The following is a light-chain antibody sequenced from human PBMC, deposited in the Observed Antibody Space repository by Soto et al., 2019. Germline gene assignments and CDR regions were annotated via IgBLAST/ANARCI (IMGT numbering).Light chain of an antibody. CDR1: QSVGGDY. V-gene: IGKV3-20*01. Sequence: EIVLTQSPGTLSLSPGERATLSCRASQSVGGDYLAWYQQKPGQAPRLLIYGASSRATDIPDRFSGSGSGTDFTLAISRLETEDVAVYYCHYYGSPPRTFGEGTKVEIK. CDR3: HYYGSPPRT. J-gene: IGKJ1*01. CDR2: GAS.